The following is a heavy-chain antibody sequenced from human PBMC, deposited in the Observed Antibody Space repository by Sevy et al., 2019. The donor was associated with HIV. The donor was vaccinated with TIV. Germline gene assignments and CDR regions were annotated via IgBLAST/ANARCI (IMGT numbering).Heavy chain of an antibody. CDR2: INNDGSNT. CDR3: GREMISMVPGVPDAFDI. J-gene: IGHJ3*02. V-gene: IGHV3-74*01. D-gene: IGHD3-10*01. CDR1: GFTFNNYA. Sequence: GGSLRLSCAVSGFTFNNYAMSWVRQAPGKGLDWISRINNDGSNTNYADSVKGRFTTSRDNAKNTLYLQMNSLRAEDTAVYYCGREMISMVPGVPDAFDIWGQGTMVTVSS.